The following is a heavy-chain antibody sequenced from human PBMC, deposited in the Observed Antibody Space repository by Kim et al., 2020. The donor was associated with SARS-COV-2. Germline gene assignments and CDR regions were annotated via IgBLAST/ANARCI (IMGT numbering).Heavy chain of an antibody. CDR3: ARKGAHDYGYYYYYYYMDV. J-gene: IGHJ6*03. CDR1: GGSFSGYY. V-gene: IGHV4-34*01. Sequence: SETLSLTCAVYGGSFSGYYWSWIRQPPGKGLEWIGEINHSGSTNYNPSLKSRVTISVDTSKNQFSLKLSSVTAADTAVYYCARKGAHDYGYYYYYYYMDVWGKGTTVTVSS. CDR2: INHSGST. D-gene: IGHD4-17*01.